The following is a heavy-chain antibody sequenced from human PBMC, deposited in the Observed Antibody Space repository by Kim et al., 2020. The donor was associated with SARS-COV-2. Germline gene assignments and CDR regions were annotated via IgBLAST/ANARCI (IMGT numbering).Heavy chain of an antibody. CDR1: GDSISNDGYY. Sequence: SETLSLTCTLSGDSISNDGYYWSWIRQRPGRGLEWIGYIYYSGSTYYMPSLKSRVSISIDTSKNHFSPKLASVTAADTAVYYCARGPLGITLVRGVIISALDFWGQGILVTVSS. D-gene: IGHD3-10*01. V-gene: IGHV4-31*03. CDR3: ARGPLGITLVRGVIISALDF. CDR2: IYYSGST. J-gene: IGHJ4*02.